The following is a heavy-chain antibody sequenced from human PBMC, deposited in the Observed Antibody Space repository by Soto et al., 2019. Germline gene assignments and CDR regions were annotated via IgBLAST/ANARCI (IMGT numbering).Heavy chain of an antibody. D-gene: IGHD2-2*01. CDR1: GGTFSSYS. Sequence: VNVSCNASGGTFSSYSIIGVRQSPGQGLEWMGGIIPIFGTANYAQKFQGRVTITADKSTSTAYIELSSLRSEDTAVYYCARGYCSSTSCSRMDVWGQGTTVTVSS. J-gene: IGHJ6*02. CDR2: IIPIFGTA. CDR3: ARGYCSSTSCSRMDV. V-gene: IGHV1-69*06.